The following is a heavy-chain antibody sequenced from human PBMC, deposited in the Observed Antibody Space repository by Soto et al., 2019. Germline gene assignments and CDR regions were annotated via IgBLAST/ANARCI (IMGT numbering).Heavy chain of an antibody. CDR2: ISGSGGSK. CDR3: AKGSGSGSYYTPGFDY. CDR1: GFTFSSYA. Sequence: GGSLRLSCAASGFTFSSYAMSWVRQAPEKGLEWVSAISGSGGSKYCADSVKGRFTISRDNSKNTLYLQMNSLRAEDTAVYYCAKGSGSGSYYTPGFDYWGQGTLVTVSS. D-gene: IGHD3-10*01. J-gene: IGHJ4*02. V-gene: IGHV3-23*01.